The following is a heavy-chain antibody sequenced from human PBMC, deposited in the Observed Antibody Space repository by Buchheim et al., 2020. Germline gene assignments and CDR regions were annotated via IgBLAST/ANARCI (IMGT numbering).Heavy chain of an antibody. J-gene: IGHJ5*02. D-gene: IGHD3-9*01. Sequence: QVQLQESGPGLVKPSETLSLTCTVSGGSISSYYWSWIRQPPGKGLEWIGYIYYSGSTNYNPSLKSRVPISVDTSKNQFSRKLSAVTAADTAVYYCARQNPVYDILTGYYSPWGQGTL. V-gene: IGHV4-59*08. CDR1: GGSISSYY. CDR3: ARQNPVYDILTGYYSP. CDR2: IYYSGST.